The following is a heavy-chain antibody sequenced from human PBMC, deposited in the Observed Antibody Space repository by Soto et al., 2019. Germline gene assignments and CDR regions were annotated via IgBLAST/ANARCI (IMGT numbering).Heavy chain of an antibody. CDR3: VMVDNYVTPTPQDG. J-gene: IGHJ6*02. Sequence: QVQLVQSGDEVKKPGASVKVSCKASGYIFVNYGIAWVRQAPGQGLEWMGWISPYTGNTHSATKVQGRLTMTTDTSTSTAYMDLGSLPSDDTAVYYCVMVDNYVTPTPQDGWGQGTTVTVSS. D-gene: IGHD3-16*01. CDR2: ISPYTGNT. CDR1: GYIFVNYG. V-gene: IGHV1-18*01.